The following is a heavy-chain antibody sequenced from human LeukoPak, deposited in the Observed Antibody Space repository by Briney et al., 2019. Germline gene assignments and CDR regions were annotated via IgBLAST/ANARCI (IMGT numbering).Heavy chain of an antibody. CDR2: IIPIFGTA. Sequence: AASVKVSCKASGGTFSRYAISWVRQAPGHGREWMGGIIPIFGTANYAQKFQGGVTITADKSTSTAYMELSSLRSEDTAVYYCATEVVPAATGEYDAFDIWGQGTMGTVSA. CDR3: ATEVVPAATGEYDAFDI. CDR1: GGTFSRYA. D-gene: IGHD2-2*01. V-gene: IGHV1-69*06. J-gene: IGHJ3*02.